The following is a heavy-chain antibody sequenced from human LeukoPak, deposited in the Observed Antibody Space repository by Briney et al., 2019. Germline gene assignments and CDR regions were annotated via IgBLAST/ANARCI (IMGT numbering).Heavy chain of an antibody. V-gene: IGHV3-23*01. D-gene: IGHD2-2*01. J-gene: IGHJ4*02. CDR1: GFTFTIYA. CDR3: AKSGSVPPDY. Sequence: GGSLRLSCAASGFTFTIYAMSWVRQSPGKGLEWVSSISDSGDRTYYADSVKGRFTISRDNSRNTLYLQVNSLRAEDTAVYYCAKSGSVPPDYWGQGILVTVSS. CDR2: ISDSGDRT.